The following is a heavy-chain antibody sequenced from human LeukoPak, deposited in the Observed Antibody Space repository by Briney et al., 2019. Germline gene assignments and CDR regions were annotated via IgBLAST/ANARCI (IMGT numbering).Heavy chain of an antibody. D-gene: IGHD3-22*01. CDR3: ARELVDSINWFDP. Sequence: PSETLSLTCAVYGGSFSGYYWSWIRQPPGKGLEWIGEINHSGSTNYNPSLKSRVTISVDTSKNQFSLKLSSVTAADTAVYYCARELVDSINWFDPWGQGTLVTVSS. CDR1: GGSFSGYY. J-gene: IGHJ5*02. CDR2: INHSGST. V-gene: IGHV4-34*09.